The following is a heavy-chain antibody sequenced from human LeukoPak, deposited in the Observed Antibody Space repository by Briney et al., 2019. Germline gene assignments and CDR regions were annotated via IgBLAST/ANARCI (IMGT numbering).Heavy chain of an antibody. D-gene: IGHD3/OR15-3a*01. V-gene: IGHV3-7*01. CDR3: ARGAWTFDY. CDR2: IKQDGSEK. CDR1: GLTFSSYW. Sequence: GGSLRLSCVASGLTFSSYWMSWVRQAPGKGLEWVANIKQDGSEKYYVDSVKGRFTISRDNAKNSLYLQMSSLRAEDTAVYYCARGAWTFDYWGQGTLVSVSS. J-gene: IGHJ4*02.